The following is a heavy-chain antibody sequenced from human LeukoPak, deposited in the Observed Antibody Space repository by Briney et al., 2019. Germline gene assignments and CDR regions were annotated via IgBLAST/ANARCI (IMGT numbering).Heavy chain of an antibody. CDR2: MCYGGRSK. V-gene: IGHV3-33*01. CDR3: ARGLPQVMKYYFDY. D-gene: IGHD4-11*01. Sequence: GGSLRLSCVASGFTFNSYGMHWVRQAPGKGVEWVAVMCYGGRSKYYADSVKGGFTLSRDHSKNTLNQQMKSLRDEDTAMYYCARGLPQVMKYYFDYWRQGTLVTVSS. CDR1: GFTFNSYG. J-gene: IGHJ4*02.